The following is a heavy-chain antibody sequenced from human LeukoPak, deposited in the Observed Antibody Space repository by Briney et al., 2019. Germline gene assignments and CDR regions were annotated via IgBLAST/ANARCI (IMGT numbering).Heavy chain of an antibody. D-gene: IGHD3-22*01. CDR3: ARGPYSYDSSGAFDI. Sequence: SETLSLTCTVSGDSISSGDYYWSWIRRPPGKGLDGIGRFSSSGSTNYNPSLKSRVTISVDTSKNRFSLKLSSVTAADTAVYFCARGPYSYDSSGAFDIWGQGTMVTVSS. CDR1: GDSISSGDYY. V-gene: IGHV4-61*02. CDR2: FSSSGST. J-gene: IGHJ3*02.